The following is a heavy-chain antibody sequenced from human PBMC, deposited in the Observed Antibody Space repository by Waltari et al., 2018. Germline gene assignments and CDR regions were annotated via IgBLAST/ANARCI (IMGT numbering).Heavy chain of an antibody. D-gene: IGHD6-13*01. CDR2: TCFTGVT. J-gene: IGHJ4*02. Sequence: QLHLQLSGPGLVKPSETLSLTCAVSGTSVPTTNYFGGRIRQPPGKGLEWIGRTCFTGVTDYNPSLKSRVTISIDTSTNQFSLNLRSVTAADTAVYYCARGIWQQLAHFDSWGQGTLVTVSS. CDR3: ARGIWQQLAHFDS. CDR1: GTSVPTTNYF. V-gene: IGHV4-39*01.